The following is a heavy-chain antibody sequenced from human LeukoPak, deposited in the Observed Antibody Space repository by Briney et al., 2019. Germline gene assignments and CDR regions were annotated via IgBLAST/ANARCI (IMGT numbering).Heavy chain of an antibody. CDR2: ISSSSSYI. CDR3: ARFTAVAGFNY. V-gene: IGHV3-21*01. CDR1: GFTFSSYS. Sequence: GGSLRLSCAASGFTFSSYSMNWLRRAPAKGLEWVSSISSSSSYIYYADSVKGRFTISRDNAKNSLYLQMNSLRAEDTAVYYCARFTAVAGFNYWGQGTLVTVSS. D-gene: IGHD6-19*01. J-gene: IGHJ4*02.